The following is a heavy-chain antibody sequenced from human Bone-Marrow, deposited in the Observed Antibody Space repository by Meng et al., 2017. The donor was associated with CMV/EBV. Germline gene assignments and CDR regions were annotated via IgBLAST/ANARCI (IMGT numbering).Heavy chain of an antibody. D-gene: IGHD3-10*01. V-gene: IGHV3-30*04. CDR1: GFTFSRYA. J-gene: IGHJ6*02. Sequence: GGSLRLPCAASGFTFSRYAMHGVRQAPGKGLEWVAVISYDGSNKYYADSVKGRFTISRDNSKNTLYLQMNSLRAEDTAVYYCARDLLWFGAEAWRRVGGMDVWGQGTTVTVSS. CDR2: ISYDGSNK. CDR3: ARDLLWFGAEAWRRVGGMDV.